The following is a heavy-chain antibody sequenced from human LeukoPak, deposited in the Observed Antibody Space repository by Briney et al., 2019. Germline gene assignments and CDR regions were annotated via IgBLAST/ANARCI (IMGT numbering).Heavy chain of an antibody. V-gene: IGHV4-59*12. CDR1: LGSISSYY. Sequence: SETLSLTCTLSLGSISSYYWSWIRQPPGTGLEWIGYIYYSGSAHYHPPLKSRITISVDTSKNQFSLNLTSVTAADTAVYYGARVLVVPVAMPDFWGQGTLVTVSS. J-gene: IGHJ4*02. CDR2: IYYSGSA. CDR3: ARVLVVPVAMPDF. D-gene: IGHD2-2*01.